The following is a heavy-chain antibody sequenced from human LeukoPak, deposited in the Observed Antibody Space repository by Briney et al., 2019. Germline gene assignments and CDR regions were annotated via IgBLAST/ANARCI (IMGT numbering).Heavy chain of an antibody. CDR3: ATDRDGDYGDLLLDY. V-gene: IGHV1-24*01. D-gene: IGHD4-17*01. Sequence: ASVKVSCKVSGYTLTELSMHWVRQAPGKGLEWMGGFDPEDGETIYAQKFQGRVTMTEDTSTDTAYMELSSLRSEDTAVYYCATDRDGDYGDLLLDYWGQGTLVTVSP. CDR2: FDPEDGET. J-gene: IGHJ4*02. CDR1: GYTLTELS.